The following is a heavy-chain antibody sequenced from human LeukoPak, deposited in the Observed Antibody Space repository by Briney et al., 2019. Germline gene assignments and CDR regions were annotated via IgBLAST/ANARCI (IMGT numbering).Heavy chain of an antibody. Sequence: PGGSLRLSCAASGFVFRSYAMSWVRLAPGKGLEWVANIKEDGTETCYVDSVKGRFTISRDNAKNSLYLQMNSLRVEDTAVYYCAKEGRSLQTYWGQGTLVTVSS. CDR3: AKEGRSLQTY. CDR1: GFVFRSYA. D-gene: IGHD5-24*01. V-gene: IGHV3-7*03. J-gene: IGHJ4*02. CDR2: IKEDGTET.